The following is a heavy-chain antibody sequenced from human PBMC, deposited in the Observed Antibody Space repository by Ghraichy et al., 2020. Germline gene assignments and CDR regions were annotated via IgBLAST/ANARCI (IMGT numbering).Heavy chain of an antibody. D-gene: IGHD3-9*01. V-gene: IGHV4-39*01. Sequence: SETLSLTCTVSGGSISTSYYWGWIRQPPGKGLEWIGNIYYSGRTYFTPSLKSRVTISVDTSKNQFSLKLSSVTAADTAVYYCARLGYYDILAGYYILSYFDNWGQGTLVTVSS. J-gene: IGHJ4*02. CDR3: ARLGYYDILAGYYILSYFDN. CDR2: IYYSGRT. CDR1: GGSISTSYY.